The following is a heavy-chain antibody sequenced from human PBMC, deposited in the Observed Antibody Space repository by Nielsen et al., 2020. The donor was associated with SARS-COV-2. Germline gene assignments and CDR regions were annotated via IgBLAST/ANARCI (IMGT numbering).Heavy chain of an antibody. CDR1: GGSISSSSYF. V-gene: IGHV4-39*07. D-gene: IGHD4-17*01. Sequence: SETLSLTCTVSGGSISSSSYFWGWIRQPPGKGLEWIGSFYYSGSTYYNPSLKSRVTMSADTSKNQFSLKLSSVTAADTAVYYCARVQYMATVTTYFDYWCQGTLVTVSS. CDR2: FYYSGST. CDR3: ARVQYMATVTTYFDY. J-gene: IGHJ4*02.